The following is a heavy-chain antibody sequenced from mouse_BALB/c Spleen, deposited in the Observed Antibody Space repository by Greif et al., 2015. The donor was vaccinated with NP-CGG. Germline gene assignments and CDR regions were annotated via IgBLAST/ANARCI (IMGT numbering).Heavy chain of an antibody. CDR2: INSNGGST. CDR1: GFTLSSYG. V-gene: IGHV5-6-3*01. CDR3: ARVGNYFDY. D-gene: IGHD1-1*02. J-gene: IGHJ2*01. Sequence: EVKLVESGGGLVQPGGSLKLSCAASGFTLSSYGMSWVRQTPDKRLELVATINSNGGSTYYPDSVKGRFTISRDNAKNTPYLQMSSLKSEDTAMYYCARVGNYFDYWGQGTTLTVSS.